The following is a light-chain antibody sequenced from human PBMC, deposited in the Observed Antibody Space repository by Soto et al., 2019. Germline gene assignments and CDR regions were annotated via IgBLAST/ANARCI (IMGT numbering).Light chain of an antibody. J-gene: IGLJ3*02. Sequence: VLTQPPSVSGAPGQRVTISCTGSSSKIGAGYDVHWYQQLPGTAPKLLIYGNSNRPSGVPDRFSGSKTGTSASLAITGLQAEDEADYYCQSYDSSLSGWVFGGGTKLTVL. CDR3: QSYDSSLSGWV. V-gene: IGLV1-40*01. CDR1: SSKIGAGYD. CDR2: GNS.